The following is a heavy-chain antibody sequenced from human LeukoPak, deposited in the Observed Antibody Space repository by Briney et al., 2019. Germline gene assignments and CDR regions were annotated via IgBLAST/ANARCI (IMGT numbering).Heavy chain of an antibody. CDR1: GYTFTSYD. CDR3: VRAKSRAMVNRAYYYMDV. V-gene: IGHV1-8*03. D-gene: IGHD5-18*01. Sequence: ASVTVSCKASGYTFTSYDITWVRQATAQGLEWMGWMNTNKGNTGYAQKFQGSVTITRNTSISTAHMELSSLRSEATAVYYCVRAKSRAMVNRAYYYMDVWGKGTTVTVSS. CDR2: MNTNKGNT. J-gene: IGHJ6*03.